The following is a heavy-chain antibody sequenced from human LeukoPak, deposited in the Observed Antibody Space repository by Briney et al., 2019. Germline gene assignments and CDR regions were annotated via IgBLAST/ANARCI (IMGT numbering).Heavy chain of an antibody. D-gene: IGHD3-9*01. CDR1: GFTVISNS. CDR3: ANGPYYNILTGYYKVRSHLDY. Sequence: GGSLLLSCTVSGFTVISNSMSWVPQAPGKGLEWVSFIYSDNTHYSDSVKGRFTISRDNSKSTLYLQMNSLRPEDTAVYYCANGPYYNILTGYYKVRSHLDYWGQGTLVTVSS. J-gene: IGHJ4*02. V-gene: IGHV3-66*03. CDR2: IYSDNT.